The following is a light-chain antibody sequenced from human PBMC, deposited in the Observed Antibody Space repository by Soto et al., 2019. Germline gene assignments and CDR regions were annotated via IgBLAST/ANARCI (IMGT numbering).Light chain of an antibody. J-gene: IGKJ3*01. V-gene: IGKV3-11*01. CDR2: DAS. Sequence: EIVLTQSPATMSLSPGERATLSCRASQSVSSYLAWYQQKPGQAPRLLIYDASNRATGIPARFSGSGSGTDFTLTISSLVPEDFAVDYCQQRSNWPPFTFGPGTKVDIK. CDR3: QQRSNWPPFT. CDR1: QSVSSY.